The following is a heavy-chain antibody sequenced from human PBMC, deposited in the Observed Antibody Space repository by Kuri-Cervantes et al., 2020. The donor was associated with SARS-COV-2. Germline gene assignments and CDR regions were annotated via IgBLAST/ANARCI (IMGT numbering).Heavy chain of an antibody. Sequence: SETLSLTCAVYGGSFSGYYWSWIRQPPGKGLEWIGEINHSGSTNYNPSLKSRVTISVDTSKNQFSLKLSSVTAADTAVYYCARHPEYCTNTSCLKSYVEYWGQGTLVTVSS. CDR1: GGSFSGYY. CDR3: ARHPEYCTNTSCLKSYVEY. V-gene: IGHV4-34*01. J-gene: IGHJ4*02. D-gene: IGHD2-2*01. CDR2: INHSGST.